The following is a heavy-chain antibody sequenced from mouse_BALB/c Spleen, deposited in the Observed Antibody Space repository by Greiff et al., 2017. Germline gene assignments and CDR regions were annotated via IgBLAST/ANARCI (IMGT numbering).Heavy chain of an antibody. V-gene: IGHV5-6-4*01. CDR2: ISSGGSYT. J-gene: IGHJ3*01. D-gene: IGHD2-1*01. CDR3: TRDRGYGNYPAWFAY. CDR1: GFTFSSYT. Sequence: EVQVVESGGGLVKPGGSLKLSCAASGFTFSSYTMSWVRQTPEKRLEWVATISSGGSYTYYPDSVKGRFTISRDNAKNTLYLQMSSLKSEDTAMYYCTRDRGYGNYPAWFAYWGQGTLVTVSA.